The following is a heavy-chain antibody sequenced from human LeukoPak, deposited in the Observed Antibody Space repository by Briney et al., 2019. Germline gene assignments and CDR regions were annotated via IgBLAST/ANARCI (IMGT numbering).Heavy chain of an antibody. CDR3: ARDQRGVLPKYYFDY. CDR2: IWYDGSNK. Sequence: GGSLRLSCAASGFTFSSYGMHWVRQAPGKGLEWVAVIWYDGSNKYYADSVKGRFTISRDNSKNTLYLQMNSLRAEDTAVYYCARDQRGVLPKYYFDYWGQGTLVTVSS. J-gene: IGHJ4*02. V-gene: IGHV3-33*08. D-gene: IGHD3-10*01. CDR1: GFTFSSYG.